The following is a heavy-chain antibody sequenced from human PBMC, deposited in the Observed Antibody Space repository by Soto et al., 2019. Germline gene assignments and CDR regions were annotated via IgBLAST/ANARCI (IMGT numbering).Heavy chain of an antibody. CDR3: ASRQAYSSGWYFDY. Sequence: SETLSLTCAVYGGSFSGYYWSWIRQPPGKGLEWIGEINHSGSTNYNPSLKSRVTISVDTSKNQFSLKLSSVTAADTAVYYCASRQAYSSGWYFDYWGQGTLVTVSS. CDR2: INHSGST. V-gene: IGHV4-34*01. CDR1: GGSFSGYY. J-gene: IGHJ4*02. D-gene: IGHD6-19*01.